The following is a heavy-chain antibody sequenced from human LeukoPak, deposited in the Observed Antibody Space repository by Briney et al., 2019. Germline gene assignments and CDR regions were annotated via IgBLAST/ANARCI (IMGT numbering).Heavy chain of an antibody. CDR2: IRSKANSYAT. CDR1: GFTVSSNY. J-gene: IGHJ3*02. CDR3: TRHVSAFDI. Sequence: PGGSLRLSCAASGFTVSSNYMSWVRQASGKGLEWVGRIRSKANSYATAYAASVKGRFTISRDDSKNTAYLQMNSLKTEDTAVYYCTRHVSAFDIWGQGTMVTVSS. V-gene: IGHV3-73*01.